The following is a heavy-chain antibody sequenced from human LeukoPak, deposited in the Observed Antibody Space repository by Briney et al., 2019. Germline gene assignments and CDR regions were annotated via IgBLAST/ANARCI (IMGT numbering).Heavy chain of an antibody. V-gene: IGHV3-21*01. CDR2: ISSSRSYF. J-gene: IGHJ6*04. D-gene: IGHD6-25*01. CDR3: ARDPAAADV. Sequence: GGSLRLSCAAYGFTFSSYSMESVRQAPGKGLEWDSSISSSRSYFYYADSVKGRFTISRDNAKNSLYLQMNSLRAEDTAVYYCARDPAAADVWGKGTTVTVSS. CDR1: GFTFSSYS.